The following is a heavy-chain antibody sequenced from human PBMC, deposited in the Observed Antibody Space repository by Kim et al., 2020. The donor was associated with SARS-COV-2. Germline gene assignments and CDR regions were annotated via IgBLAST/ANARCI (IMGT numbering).Heavy chain of an antibody. D-gene: IGHD3-10*01. V-gene: IGHV3-23*01. J-gene: IGHJ4*02. CDR3: AGYYYGSGSYYRSIDY. Sequence: DALKGRFTISRDNSQNTLYLQMNSLGAEDTAIYYCAGYYYGSGSYYRSIDYWGQGTLVTVSS.